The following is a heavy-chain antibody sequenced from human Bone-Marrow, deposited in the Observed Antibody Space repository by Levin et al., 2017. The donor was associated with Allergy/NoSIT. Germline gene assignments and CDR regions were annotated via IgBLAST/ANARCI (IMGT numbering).Heavy chain of an antibody. Sequence: GESLKISCKGSGYNFTTYWVAWVRQMPGQGLEWMGIMSPGDSDTRYSPSFEGQVTISADKSITTAYLQWSSLKASDTAMYYCARRTTYISGSYYPPYYFDYWGPGTQVTVSS. J-gene: IGHJ4*02. CDR2: MSPGDSDT. CDR3: ARRTTYISGSYYPPYYFDY. D-gene: IGHD3-10*01. V-gene: IGHV5-51*01. CDR1: GYNFTTYW.